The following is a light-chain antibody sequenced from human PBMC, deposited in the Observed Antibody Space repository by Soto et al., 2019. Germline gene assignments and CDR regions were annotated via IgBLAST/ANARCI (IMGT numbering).Light chain of an antibody. J-gene: IGLJ7*01. CDR3: AVWYDGRDAWM. CDR2: CSN. CDR1: RSNIGSNS. Sequence: QSVLTQSPSASGTPGQTVTMSCTGSRSNIGSNSVSWYQQLPRTVPKHLIYCSNERPFSGPDGLSGSKSGTSAALPTSRLQSADEAHYYCAVWYDGRDAWMFGGGTQLTVL. V-gene: IGLV1-44*01.